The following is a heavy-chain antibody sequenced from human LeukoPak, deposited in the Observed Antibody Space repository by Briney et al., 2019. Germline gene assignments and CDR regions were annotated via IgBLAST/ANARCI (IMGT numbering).Heavy chain of an antibody. CDR3: ARVKYYYGSGSHTPFDY. CDR2: IYISGST. J-gene: IGHJ4*02. D-gene: IGHD3-10*01. V-gene: IGHV4-61*02. CDR1: GGSISSGSYY. Sequence: SQTLSLTCTVSGGSISSGSYYWSWIRQPAGKGLEWIGRIYISGSTNYNPSLKSRVTISVDTSKNQFSLKLSSVTAADTAVYYCARVKYYYGSGSHTPFDYWGQGTLVTVSS.